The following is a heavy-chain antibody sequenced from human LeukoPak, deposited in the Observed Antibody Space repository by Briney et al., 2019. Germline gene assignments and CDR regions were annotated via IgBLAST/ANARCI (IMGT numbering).Heavy chain of an antibody. D-gene: IGHD6-13*01. CDR3: ARWSSSYVDY. V-gene: IGHV3-11*04. Sequence: PGGSLRLSCEVSGFTFSDYSMSWIRQAPGKGLEWLSYISSSGSTKYDADSVKGRFTISRANAKNSLFLQMDSLRAEDTGVYYCARWSSSYVDYWGQETLVTVSS. J-gene: IGHJ4*02. CDR1: GFTFSDYS. CDR2: ISSSGSTK.